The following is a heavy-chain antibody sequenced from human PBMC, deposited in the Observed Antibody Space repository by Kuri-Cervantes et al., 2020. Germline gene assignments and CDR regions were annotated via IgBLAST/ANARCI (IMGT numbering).Heavy chain of an antibody. CDR2: ISSSGSTI. V-gene: IGHV3-11*01. Sequence: GESLKISCAASGFTVSSNYMSWVRQAPGKGLEWVSYISSSGSTIYYADSVKGRFTISRDNAKNSLYLQMNSLRAEDTAVYYCARDYGSSWSPFDYWGQGTLVTVSS. CDR1: GFTVSSNY. J-gene: IGHJ4*02. D-gene: IGHD6-13*01. CDR3: ARDYGSSWSPFDY.